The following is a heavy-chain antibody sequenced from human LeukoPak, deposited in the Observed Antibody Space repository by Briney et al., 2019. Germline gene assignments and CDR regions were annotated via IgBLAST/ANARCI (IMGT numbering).Heavy chain of an antibody. CDR3: ARGSNWFDP. CDR2: IYYSGST. J-gene: IGHJ5*02. Sequence: PSETLSLTCTVSGGSISSYYWSWIRQPPGKGLEWIGYIYYSGSTNYNPSLKSRVTISVDTSKNQFSLKLSSVTAADTAVYYCARGSNWFDPWGQGTLVTVSS. CDR1: GGSISSYY. V-gene: IGHV4-59*12.